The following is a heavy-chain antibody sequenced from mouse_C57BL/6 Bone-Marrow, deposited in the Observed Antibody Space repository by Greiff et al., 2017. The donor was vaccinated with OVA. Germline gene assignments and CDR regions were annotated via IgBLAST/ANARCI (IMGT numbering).Heavy chain of an antibody. Sequence: VQLQQSGAELVRPGASVKLSCTASGFNIKDDYMHWVKQRPEQGLEWIGWIDPENGDTEYASKFQGKATITADPSSNTAYLQLSSLTSEDTAVYYCTLDGYYLDDWGKGTTLTVSS. D-gene: IGHD2-3*01. CDR1: GFNIKDDY. V-gene: IGHV14-4*01. J-gene: IGHJ2*01. CDR3: TLDGYYLDD. CDR2: IDPENGDT.